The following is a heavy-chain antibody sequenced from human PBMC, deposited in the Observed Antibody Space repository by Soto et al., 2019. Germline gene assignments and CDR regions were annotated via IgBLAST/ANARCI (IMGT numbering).Heavy chain of an antibody. D-gene: IGHD2-15*01. J-gene: IGHJ6*02. CDR2: IYYSGST. CDR3: ARGRDAASQFYSPHGMDV. Sequence: SETLSLTCTVSGGSISSSSYYWGWIRQPPGKGLEWIGSIYYSGSTYYNPSLKSRVTISVDTSKNQFSLKLSSVTAADTAIYFCARGRDAASQFYSPHGMDVWGQGTTVTVSS. V-gene: IGHV4-39*01. CDR1: GGSISSSSYY.